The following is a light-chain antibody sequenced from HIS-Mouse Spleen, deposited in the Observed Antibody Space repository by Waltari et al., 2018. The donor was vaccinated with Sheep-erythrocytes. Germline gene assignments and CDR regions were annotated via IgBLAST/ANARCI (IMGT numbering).Light chain of an antibody. Sequence: SYELTQPPSVSVSPGQTARITCSGDALPTQYAYWYQQKPGQPPVLVIYKDSERPSGSPERFSGSSSGTTVTLTISGVQAEDEADYYCQSADSSGTYPVFGGGTKLTVL. CDR1: ALPTQY. V-gene: IGLV3-25*03. CDR3: QSADSSGTYPV. CDR2: KDS. J-gene: IGLJ2*01.